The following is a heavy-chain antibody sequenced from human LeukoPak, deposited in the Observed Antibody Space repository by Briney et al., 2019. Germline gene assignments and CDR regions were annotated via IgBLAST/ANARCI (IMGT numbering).Heavy chain of an antibody. Sequence: PGGSLRLSCAASGFTFSGSAMHWVRQASGKGLEWVGRIRSKANSYATAYAASVKGRFTISRDDSKNTAYLQMNSLRAEDTAVYYCAKEYYYDSTNAFDIWGQGTMVTVSS. J-gene: IGHJ3*02. CDR3: AKEYYYDSTNAFDI. CDR2: IRSKANSYAT. V-gene: IGHV3-73*01. CDR1: GFTFSGSA. D-gene: IGHD3-22*01.